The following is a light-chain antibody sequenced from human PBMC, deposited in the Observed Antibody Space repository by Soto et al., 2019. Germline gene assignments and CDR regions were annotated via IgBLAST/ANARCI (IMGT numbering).Light chain of an antibody. CDR2: GAS. Sequence: EIVLTQSPGTLSLSTGERATLSCRASQTISSTFLAWYRQRPGQAPRLLIYGASSRVTGIPGRFSASGSGTDFTLTISRLEPEDFAVYYCQQFGLSPTFGGGTKGQI. CDR3: QQFGLSPT. V-gene: IGKV3-20*01. J-gene: IGKJ4*01. CDR1: QTISSTF.